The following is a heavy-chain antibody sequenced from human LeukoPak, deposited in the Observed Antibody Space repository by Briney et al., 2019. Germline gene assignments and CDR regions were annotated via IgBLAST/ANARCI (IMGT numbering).Heavy chain of an antibody. Sequence: GRSLRLSCAAPGFTFSNYAMHWVRQAPGKGLEWVAVISYDGGNKYYADSVKGRFTISRDNSKNTLYLQMNSLRPEDTAVYYCVRTDCTGGSCYPNFDYWGQGTLVTVSS. CDR2: ISYDGGNK. J-gene: IGHJ4*02. CDR1: GFTFSNYA. CDR3: VRTDCTGGSCYPNFDY. V-gene: IGHV3-30*01. D-gene: IGHD2-15*01.